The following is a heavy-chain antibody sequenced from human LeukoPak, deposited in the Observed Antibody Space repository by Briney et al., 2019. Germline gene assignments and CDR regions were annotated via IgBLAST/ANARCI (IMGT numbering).Heavy chain of an antibody. J-gene: IGHJ4*02. CDR2: IYIGGST. CDR1: GFTFSTLP. D-gene: IGHD2-2*01. V-gene: IGHV3-53*01. Sequence: GGSLRLSCSASGFTFSTLPMHWVRQAPGKGLEWVSVIYIGGSTYYADSVKGRFTISRDISKNTLYLQMNSLRAEDTAVYYCARDWGYCSSTSCHVFDYWGQGTLVTVSS. CDR3: ARDWGYCSSTSCHVFDY.